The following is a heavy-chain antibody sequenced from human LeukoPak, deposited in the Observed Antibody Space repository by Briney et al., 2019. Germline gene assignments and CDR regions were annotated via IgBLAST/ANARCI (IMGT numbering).Heavy chain of an antibody. V-gene: IGHV4-4*07. J-gene: IGHJ6*03. CDR2: IYSSGST. CDR1: GGSISSYY. CDR3: ARDMEQLRYYYYMDV. Sequence: SETLSLTCTVSGGSISSYYWSWIRQPAGKGLEWIGRIYSSGSTNYNPSLKSRVTMSVATSKNQFSLKLTSVTAADTAVYYCARDMEQLRYYYYMDVWGKGTPVTVSS. D-gene: IGHD6-6*01.